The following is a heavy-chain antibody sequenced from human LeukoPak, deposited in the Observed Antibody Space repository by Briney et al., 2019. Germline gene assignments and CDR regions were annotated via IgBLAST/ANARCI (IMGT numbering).Heavy chain of an antibody. CDR2: IYYAGST. CDR1: GGSISSYY. V-gene: IGHV4-59*01. Sequence: PSETLSLTCTVSGGSISSYYWSWIRQPAGKGLEWIGYIYYAGSTNYNPSLKSRITISVDTSKNQFSLKLTSITAADTAVYYCARVRGGTYNHYFDYWGQGTLVTVSS. CDR3: ARVRGGTYNHYFDY. J-gene: IGHJ4*02. D-gene: IGHD5-24*01.